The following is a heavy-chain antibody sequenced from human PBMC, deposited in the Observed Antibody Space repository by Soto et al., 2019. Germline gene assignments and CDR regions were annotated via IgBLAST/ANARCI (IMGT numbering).Heavy chain of an antibody. D-gene: IGHD3-22*01. J-gene: IGHJ3*01. CDR2: MYPDDSDI. V-gene: IGHV5-51*01. Sequence: GESMKSSCTASGYSFSFYWIGWGRHMPGKGLEWMAIMYPDDSDIRYSPSFEAHVTISADKSTSTAFLQWSSLKASDTAMCYCATAYVYDFENSNYYRDAFDVWGQGTLVTVSS. CDR3: ATAYVYDFENSNYYRDAFDV. CDR1: GYSFSFYW.